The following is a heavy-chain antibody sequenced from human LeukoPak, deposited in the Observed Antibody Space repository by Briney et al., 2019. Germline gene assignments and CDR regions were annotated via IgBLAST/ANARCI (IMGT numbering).Heavy chain of an antibody. CDR2: ISYDGSNK. CDR1: GFSFSHYQ. Sequence: GGSLRLSCAASGFSFSHYQMNWVRQAPGKGLEWVAVISYDGSNKYYADSVKGRFTISRDNAKKSLYLQMNSLRAEDTAVYYCARDNYDSSGYYFDWGQGTLVTVSS. D-gene: IGHD3-22*01. CDR3: ARDNYDSSGYYFD. J-gene: IGHJ4*02. V-gene: IGHV3-30*03.